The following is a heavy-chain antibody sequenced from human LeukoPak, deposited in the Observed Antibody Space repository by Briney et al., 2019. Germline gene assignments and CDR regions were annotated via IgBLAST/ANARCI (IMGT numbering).Heavy chain of an antibody. D-gene: IGHD3-3*01. CDR1: GFTFSSYS. J-gene: IGHJ4*02. CDR2: ISSSSSTI. Sequence: TGGSLRLSCAASGFTFSSYSMNWVRQAPGKGLEWVSYISSSSSTIYYADSVKGRFTISRDNAKNSLYLQMNSLRAEGTAVYYCARDLNDFWSGYSYDYWGQGTLVTVSS. V-gene: IGHV3-48*01. CDR3: ARDLNDFWSGYSYDY.